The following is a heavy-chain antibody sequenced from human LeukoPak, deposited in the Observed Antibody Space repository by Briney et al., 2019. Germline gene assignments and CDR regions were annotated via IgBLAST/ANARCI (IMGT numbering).Heavy chain of an antibody. Sequence: ASVKVFCKASGGTFSSYAISWVRQAPGQGLEWMGGIIPIFGTANYAQKFQGRVTITADESTSTAYMELSSLRSEDTAVYYCARGLIFTGYTLGGMDVWSQGTTVTVSS. D-gene: IGHD3-9*01. CDR2: IIPIFGTA. CDR1: GGTFSSYA. V-gene: IGHV1-69*13. CDR3: ARGLIFTGYTLGGMDV. J-gene: IGHJ6*02.